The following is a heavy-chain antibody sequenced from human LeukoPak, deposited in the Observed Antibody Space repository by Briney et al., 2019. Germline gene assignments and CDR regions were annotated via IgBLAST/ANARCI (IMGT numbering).Heavy chain of an antibody. CDR1: GYTFTSYG. J-gene: IGHJ4*02. V-gene: IGHV1-18*01. CDR3: ARVNVRGVFDY. Sequence: ASVKVSCKPSGYTFTSYGISWVRQAPGQGLEWMGWISAYNGNTNYAQKLRGRVTMTTDTSTSTAYMELRSLRSDDTAVYYCARVNVRGVFDYWGQGTLVTVSS. D-gene: IGHD3-10*02. CDR2: ISAYNGNT.